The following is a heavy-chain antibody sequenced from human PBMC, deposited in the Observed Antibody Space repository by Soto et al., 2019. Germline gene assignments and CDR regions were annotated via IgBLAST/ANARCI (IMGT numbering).Heavy chain of an antibody. CDR1: GFTFSSYA. CDR3: AKDRGNHLRLPGLVSSGYYGMDV. J-gene: IGHJ6*02. Sequence: EVQLLESGGGLVQPGGSLRLSCAASGFTFSSYAMSWVRQAPGKGLEWVSAISGSGGSTYYADSVKGRFTISRDNSKNTLYLQMNSLRAEDTAVYYCAKDRGNHLRLPGLVSSGYYGMDVWGQGTTVTVSS. D-gene: IGHD3-16*01. CDR2: ISGSGGST. V-gene: IGHV3-23*01.